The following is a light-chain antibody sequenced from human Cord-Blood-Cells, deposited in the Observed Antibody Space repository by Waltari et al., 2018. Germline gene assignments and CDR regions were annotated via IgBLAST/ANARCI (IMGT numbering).Light chain of an antibody. CDR2: WAS. V-gene: IGKV4-1*01. Sequence: DIVMTQSPDSLAVSLGERATINCKSSQSVLYSSNNKNYLAWYQQKPGQPPKLLIFWASTRESGVPDRFSGRGFWTDFTLTISSLQAEDVAVYYCQQYYSTPPTFGQGTKVEIK. CDR1: QSVLYSSNNKNY. J-gene: IGKJ1*01. CDR3: QQYYSTPPT.